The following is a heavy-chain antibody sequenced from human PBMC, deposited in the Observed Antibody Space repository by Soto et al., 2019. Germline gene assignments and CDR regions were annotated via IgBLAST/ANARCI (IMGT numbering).Heavy chain of an antibody. D-gene: IGHD2-15*01. J-gene: IGHJ6*02. Sequence: QVQLVESGGGVVQPGRSLRLSCAASGFTFSSFGMHWVRQAPGKGLAWVAVISYDGNNKYYADSVKGRFTISRDNSKNTLYLHMKSLGDEDTAVYYCEKALGYCSGGSCYPLGYYYGMDVWGQGTTVTVSS. CDR1: GFTFSSFG. CDR2: ISYDGNNK. CDR3: EKALGYCSGGSCYPLGYYYGMDV. V-gene: IGHV3-30*18.